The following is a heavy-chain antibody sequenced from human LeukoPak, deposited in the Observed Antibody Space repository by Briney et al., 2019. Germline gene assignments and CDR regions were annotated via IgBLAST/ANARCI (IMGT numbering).Heavy chain of an antibody. CDR3: ARDAYRIVGATAVAGYFDY. V-gene: IGHV1-2*02. J-gene: IGHJ4*02. Sequence: GASVKVSCKASGYTFTGYYMHWVRQAPGQGLEWMGWINPNSGGTNYAQKFQGRVTMTRDTSISTAYMELSRLRSDDTAVYYCARDAYRIVGATAVAGYFDYWGQGTLVTVSS. CDR1: GYTFTGYY. D-gene: IGHD1-26*01. CDR2: INPNSGGT.